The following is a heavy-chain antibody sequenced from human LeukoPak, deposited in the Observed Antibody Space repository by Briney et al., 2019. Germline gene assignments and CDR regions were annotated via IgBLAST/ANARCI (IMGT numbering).Heavy chain of an antibody. CDR2: IYHSGST. CDR3: ARAPTGPDAFDI. J-gene: IGHJ3*02. V-gene: IGHV4-34*01. D-gene: IGHD1-1*01. Sequence: PSETLSLTCAVYGGSFSSYYWSWIRQPPGKGLEWIGYIYHSGSTYYNPSLKSRVTISVDRSKNQFSLKLSSVTAADTAVYYCARAPTGPDAFDIWGQGTMVTVSS. CDR1: GGSFSSYY.